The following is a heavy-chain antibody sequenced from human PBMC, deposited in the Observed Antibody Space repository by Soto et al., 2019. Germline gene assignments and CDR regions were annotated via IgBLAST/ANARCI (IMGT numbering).Heavy chain of an antibody. Sequence: GGSLRLSCAASGFTFSSYAMHWVRQAPGKGLEWVAVISYDGSNKYYADSVKGRFTISRDNSKNTLYLQMNSLRAEDTAVYYCARDPGIAVAGFYYYYGMDVWGQGTTVTVSS. D-gene: IGHD6-19*01. J-gene: IGHJ6*02. V-gene: IGHV3-30-3*01. CDR2: ISYDGSNK. CDR1: GFTFSSYA. CDR3: ARDPGIAVAGFYYYYGMDV.